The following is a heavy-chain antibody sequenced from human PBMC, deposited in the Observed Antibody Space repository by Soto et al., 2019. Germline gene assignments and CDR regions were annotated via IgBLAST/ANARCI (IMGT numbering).Heavy chain of an antibody. D-gene: IGHD1-26*01. Sequence: SGPTLVNPTQTPTLTCTFSGFSLSTNAVGVSWIRQPPGKALEWLALIYWNDDKCYSPPLKSRLTITKDTSKNQVVLIMTSLDPMDTATYYCAHMSVGAAIYFHNYGRDIWGQGTTVTVSS. V-gene: IGHV2-5*01. CDR1: GFSLSTNAVG. J-gene: IGHJ6*02. CDR2: IYWNDDK. CDR3: AHMSVGAAIYFHNYGRDI.